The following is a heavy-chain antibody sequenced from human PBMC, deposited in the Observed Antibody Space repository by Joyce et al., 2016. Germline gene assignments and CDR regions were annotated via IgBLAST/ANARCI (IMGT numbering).Heavy chain of an antibody. D-gene: IGHD2-2*01. CDR3: TTPSCAN. CDR2: INSDDSRI. Sequence: EVQLVEYGGGLVQPGVSLRISCAASGIIFSNKEMNWVRQAPGKGLEWISSINSDDSRIHYADSVRGRFTISRDNARNSLFLEMNSLRVEDTAMYYCTTPSCANWGQGSLVTVSS. J-gene: IGHJ4*02. V-gene: IGHV3-48*03. CDR1: GIIFSNKE.